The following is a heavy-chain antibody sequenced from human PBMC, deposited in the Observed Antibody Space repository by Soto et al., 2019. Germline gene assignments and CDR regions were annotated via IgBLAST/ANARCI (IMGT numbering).Heavy chain of an antibody. CDR2: IHDATGNT. J-gene: IGHJ4*02. D-gene: IGHD6-19*01. CDR3: ARDRGAGWYEIDN. V-gene: IGHV1-3*01. Sequence: QVQIVQSGAGVKRPGTSVRVSCKASGYTFTSFALHWVRQAPGQRLEWLGWIHDATGNTQSSQNFQGRLTITRDTAASTAYMELGSLTPEDTAVYYCARDRGAGWYEIDNWGQGTLVTVSA. CDR1: GYTFTSFA.